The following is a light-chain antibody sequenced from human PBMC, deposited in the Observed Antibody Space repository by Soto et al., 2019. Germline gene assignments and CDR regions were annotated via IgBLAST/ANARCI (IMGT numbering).Light chain of an antibody. CDR2: SNN. CDR3: AAWDDSLNGAV. V-gene: IGLV1-44*01. CDR1: GSNIGSNT. J-gene: IGLJ7*01. Sequence: QSVLTQPPSASGTPGQRVTISCSGSGSNIGSNTVNWYQQLPGTAPKLLIYSNNQRPSGVPDRFSDSKSGTSASLAISGLQSEDEADYYCAAWDDSLNGAVFGGGTQLTVL.